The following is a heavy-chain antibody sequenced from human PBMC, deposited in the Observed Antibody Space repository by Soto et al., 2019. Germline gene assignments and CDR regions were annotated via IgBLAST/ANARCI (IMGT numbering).Heavy chain of an antibody. J-gene: IGHJ6*02. V-gene: IGHV1-2*04. Sequence: ASVKVSCKASGYSFTDYHIHWVRQAPGQGLEWLGRINPKSGGTSTAQKFQGWVTMTTDTSISTASMELTRLTSDDTAISYCARGDSTDCSNGVCSFFYNHDMDVWGQGTTVTVSS. D-gene: IGHD2-8*01. CDR3: ARGDSTDCSNGVCSFFYNHDMDV. CDR2: INPKSGGT. CDR1: GYSFTDYH.